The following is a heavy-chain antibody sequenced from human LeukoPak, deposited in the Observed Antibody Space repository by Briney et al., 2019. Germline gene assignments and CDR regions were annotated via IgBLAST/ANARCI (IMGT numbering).Heavy chain of an antibody. CDR1: GGSISSYY. CDR2: IYYSGST. CDR3: ARDTHGEGGLFDP. Sequence: AETLSLTCTVSGGSISSYYWSWIRQPPGKGLEGIGYIYYSGSTNYNPSLKSRVTISVDTSKNQFSLKLSSVTAADTAVYYCARDTHGEGGLFDPWGQGTLVTVSS. D-gene: IGHD3-16*01. J-gene: IGHJ5*02. V-gene: IGHV4-59*01.